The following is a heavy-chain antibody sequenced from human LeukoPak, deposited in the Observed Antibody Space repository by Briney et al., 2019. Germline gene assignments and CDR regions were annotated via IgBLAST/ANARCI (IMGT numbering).Heavy chain of an antibody. V-gene: IGHV4-39*07. CDR2: IYYSGST. CDR1: GVSVSSSSYY. CDR3: AGGQRVRYCSSTSCYDSDKEIDF. J-gene: IGHJ4*02. D-gene: IGHD2-2*01. Sequence: PSETLSLTCTVSGVSVSSSSYYWGWIRQPPGKGLEWIGSIYYSGSTSYNPSLNSRVTISVDTSKNQFSLKLSSVTATDTAVYYCAGGQRVRYCSSTSCYDSDKEIDFWGQGTLVTVSS.